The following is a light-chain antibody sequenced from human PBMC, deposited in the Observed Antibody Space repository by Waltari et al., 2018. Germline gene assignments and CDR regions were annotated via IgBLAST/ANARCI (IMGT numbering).Light chain of an antibody. V-gene: IGKV3-20*01. J-gene: IGKJ1*01. Sequence: EIVLTQSPGTLSLSPGERATLSCRASQSVSRSLAWYQPKPGQAPRLLIYDASSRATGIPDRFSGSGSGTDFSLTISRLEPEDFAVYYCQKYVSLPATFGQGTKVEIK. CDR3: QKYVSLPAT. CDR2: DAS. CDR1: QSVSRS.